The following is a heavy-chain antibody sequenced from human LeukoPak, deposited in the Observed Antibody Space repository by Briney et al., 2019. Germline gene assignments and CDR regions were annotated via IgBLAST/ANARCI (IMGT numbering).Heavy chain of an antibody. V-gene: IGHV4-39*01. J-gene: IGHJ3*02. CDR2: IYYSGST. CDR3: ARLAFDI. CDR1: GGSISSSSYY. Sequence: SETLSLTCTVSGGSISSSSYYWGWIRQPPGKGLEWIGSIYYSGSTYYNPSLKSRVTISVDTSKNQFSLKLSSVTAADTAVYYCARLAFDIWGQGTMVTVSA.